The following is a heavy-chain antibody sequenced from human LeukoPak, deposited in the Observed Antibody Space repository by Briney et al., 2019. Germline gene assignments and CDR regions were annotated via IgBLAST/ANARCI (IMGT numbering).Heavy chain of an antibody. CDR2: IYYSGST. V-gene: IGHV4-39*01. Sequence: SETLSLTCTVSGGSISSSSYYWGWIRQPPGKGLEWIGSIYYSGSTYYNPSLKSRVTISVDTSKNQFSLKLSSVTAADTAVYYCARQSGSSSENYYHYYMDVWGKGTPVTVSS. D-gene: IGHD6-6*01. CDR3: ARQSGSSSENYYHYYMDV. CDR1: GGSISSSSYY. J-gene: IGHJ6*03.